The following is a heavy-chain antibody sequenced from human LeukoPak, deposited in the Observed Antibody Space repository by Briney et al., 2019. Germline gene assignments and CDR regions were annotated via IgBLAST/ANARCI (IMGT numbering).Heavy chain of an antibody. J-gene: IGHJ6*03. V-gene: IGHV1-2*02. Sequence: ASVKVSCKASGYTFTGYYMHWVRQAPGQGLEWMGWISPNSGGTSYAQKFQGRVTMTRDTSISTAYMELSRLRSDDTAVYYCAREYGDYPGAFYYYYYYMDVWGKGTTVTVSS. CDR2: ISPNSGGT. D-gene: IGHD4-17*01. CDR1: GYTFTGYY. CDR3: AREYGDYPGAFYYYYYYMDV.